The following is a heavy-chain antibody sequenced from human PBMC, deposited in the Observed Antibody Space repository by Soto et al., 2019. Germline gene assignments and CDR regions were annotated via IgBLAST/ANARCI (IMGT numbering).Heavy chain of an antibody. Sequence: GLSLRLSWAAAGFKLDDYAMHWGRRDPGKGLEWGSGINFNSAKTADAESVNGRFSISRDNAKNSLYLRMNSLRAEDTAFYFCAKDLRTRSILGNFDSLDQGTRVTVCS. V-gene: IGHV3-9*01. CDR2: INFNSAKT. CDR1: GFKLDDYA. D-gene: IGHD3-3*01. J-gene: IGHJ4*02. CDR3: AKDLRTRSILGNFDS.